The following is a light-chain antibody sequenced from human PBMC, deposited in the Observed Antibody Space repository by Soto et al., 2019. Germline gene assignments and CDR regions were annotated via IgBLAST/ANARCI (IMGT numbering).Light chain of an antibody. V-gene: IGLV2-14*01. CDR2: EVS. Sequence: QSALTQPASVSGSPGQSIAISCTGTNSDVGAYNYVSWYQRHPGKAPKLMIYEVSNWPSGVSNRFSGSKSGNTASLTISGLQAEDEADYYCSSYTTSSTLLFGGGTKLTVL. CDR3: SSYTTSSTLL. CDR1: NSDVGAYNY. J-gene: IGLJ2*01.